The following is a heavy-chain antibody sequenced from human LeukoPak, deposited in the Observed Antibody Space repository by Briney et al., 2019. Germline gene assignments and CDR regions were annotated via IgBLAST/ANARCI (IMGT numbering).Heavy chain of an antibody. D-gene: IGHD1-26*01. CDR2: MNPNSGNT. CDR3: ASQKAGLVGAPF. J-gene: IGHJ4*02. CDR1: GGTFSSYA. Sequence: GASVKVSCKASGGTFSSYAINWVRQATGQGLEWMGWMNPNSGNTGYAQKFQGRVTITRNTSISTAYMELSSLRSEDTAVYYCASQKAGLVGAPFWGQGTLVTVSS. V-gene: IGHV1-8*03.